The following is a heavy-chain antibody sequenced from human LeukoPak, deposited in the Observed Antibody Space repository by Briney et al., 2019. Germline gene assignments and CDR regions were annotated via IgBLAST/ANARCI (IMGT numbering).Heavy chain of an antibody. J-gene: IGHJ4*02. D-gene: IGHD3-3*01. CDR1: GYTFTYYY. V-gene: IGHV1-2*02. CDR2: INPHSGGT. Sequence: ASVKVSCKPSGYTFTYYYIHWVRQAPRQGPEWMGWINPHSGGTNYAQKFQGRVTITSDTSISTAYMELSRLRSDDTAVYYCAIGSQGGGTSGYYSLDYWGQGTLVTVSS. CDR3: AIGSQGGGTSGYYSLDY.